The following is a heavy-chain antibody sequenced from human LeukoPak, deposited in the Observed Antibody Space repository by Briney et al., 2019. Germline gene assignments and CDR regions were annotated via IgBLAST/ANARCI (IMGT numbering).Heavy chain of an antibody. V-gene: IGHV4-4*07. D-gene: IGHD6-13*01. J-gene: IGHJ2*01. CDR3: ARVSSSWYQGWYFDL. Sequence: SETRSLTCTVSGGSISSYYWSWIRQPAGKGLEWIGRIDTSGNTNYKPSLKSRVTMSVDTSKNQFSLKLSSVTAADTAVYYCARVSSSWYQGWYFDLWGRGTLVTVSS. CDR1: GGSISSYY. CDR2: IDTSGNT.